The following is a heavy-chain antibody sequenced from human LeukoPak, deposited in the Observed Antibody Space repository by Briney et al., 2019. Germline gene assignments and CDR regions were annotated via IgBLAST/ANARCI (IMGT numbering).Heavy chain of an antibody. Sequence: PGGSLRLSCAASGFTVSSNYMSWVRQAPGKGLEWVSVIYSGGSTYYADSVKGRFTISRDNSKNTLYLQMNSLRVEDTAVYYCAKEGSALWFGELSYYFDYWGQGTLVTVS. J-gene: IGHJ4*02. V-gene: IGHV3-66*01. CDR3: AKEGSALWFGELSYYFDY. CDR1: GFTVSSNY. CDR2: IYSGGST. D-gene: IGHD3-10*01.